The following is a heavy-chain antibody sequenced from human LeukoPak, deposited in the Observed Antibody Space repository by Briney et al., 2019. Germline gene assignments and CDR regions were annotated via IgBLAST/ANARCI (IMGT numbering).Heavy chain of an antibody. J-gene: IGHJ6*02. CDR1: GGSITSGPHY. CDR3: AVLSQGYGMDV. V-gene: IGHV4-31*03. Sequence: SQTLSLTCTVSGGSITSGPHYWSWIRQFPGEGLEWIGYTYYTANTYYNPSLKSRITISVDTSKDQFSLKLSSVTAADTAVYYCAVLSQGYGMDVWGQGTTVTVYS. CDR2: TYYTANT. D-gene: IGHD2-8*01.